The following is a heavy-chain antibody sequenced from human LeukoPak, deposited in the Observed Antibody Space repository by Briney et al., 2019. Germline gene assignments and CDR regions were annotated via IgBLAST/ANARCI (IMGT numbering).Heavy chain of an antibody. CDR1: GLTLSRYA. V-gene: IGHV3-23*01. D-gene: IGHD3-10*01. Sequence: GGSLRLSCAASGLTLSRYAMTWVRQAPGKGLDWVPAISGSGDNTYYADSVKGRFTVSRDNSKNTLYLQMNSLRAEDTAVYYCAKDERFGEFPLGTFDCWGQGTLVTVSS. CDR2: ISGSGDNT. CDR3: AKDERFGEFPLGTFDC. J-gene: IGHJ4*02.